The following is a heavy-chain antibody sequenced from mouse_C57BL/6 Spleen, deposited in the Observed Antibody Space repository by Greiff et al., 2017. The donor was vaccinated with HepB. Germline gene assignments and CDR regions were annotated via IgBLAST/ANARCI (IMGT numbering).Heavy chain of an antibody. J-gene: IGHJ3*01. V-gene: IGHV5-17*01. D-gene: IGHD2-4*01. Sequence: EVKLVESGGGLVKPGGSLKLSCAASGFTFSDYGMHWVRQAPEQGLEWVAYISSGSSTIYYADTVKGRFTISRDNAKNTLFLQMTSLRSEDTAMYYCASEYDYDGFAYWGQGTLVTVSA. CDR1: GFTFSDYG. CDR2: ISSGSSTI. CDR3: ASEYDYDGFAY.